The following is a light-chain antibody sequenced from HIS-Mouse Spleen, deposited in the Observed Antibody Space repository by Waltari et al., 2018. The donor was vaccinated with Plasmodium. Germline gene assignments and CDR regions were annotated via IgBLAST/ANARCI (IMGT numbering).Light chain of an antibody. CDR2: EDG. Sequence: SYELTQPPSVSVSPGQTARITCPGDALPTKYAYWYQQKSGQATVLGINEDGKRRAGSPEGIAGSSSGTMATLTISGAQVEEEADYYCYSTDSSGNHRVVGGGTKLTVL. CDR3: YSTDSSGNHRV. CDR1: ALPTKY. V-gene: IGLV3-10*01. J-gene: IGLJ3*02.